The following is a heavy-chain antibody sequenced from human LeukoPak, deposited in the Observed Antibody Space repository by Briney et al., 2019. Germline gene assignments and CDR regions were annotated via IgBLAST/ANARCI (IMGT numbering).Heavy chain of an antibody. D-gene: IGHD6-19*01. CDR2: INPNSGGT. Sequence: ASVTVSCKASGYTFTGYYMHWVRQAPGQGLEWMGWINPNSGGTDYAQKFQGRVTMTRDTSISTAYMELNRLRSDDTAMYYCARASSGRQYYFDYWGQGTLVTVSP. CDR1: GYTFTGYY. V-gene: IGHV1-2*02. J-gene: IGHJ4*02. CDR3: ARASSGRQYYFDY.